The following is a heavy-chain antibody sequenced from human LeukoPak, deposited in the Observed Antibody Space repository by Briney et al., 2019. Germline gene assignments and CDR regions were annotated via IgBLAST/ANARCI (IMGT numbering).Heavy chain of an antibody. D-gene: IGHD3-9*01. CDR2: ICHSGST. Sequence: SETLSLTCTVSGYSISSGYYWGWIRQPPGKGLEWIGSICHSGSTYYNPSLKSRVTISADTSKNQFSLKLSSVTAADTAVYYCARDLWLLGYDYWGQGTLVTVSS. J-gene: IGHJ4*02. V-gene: IGHV4-38-2*02. CDR3: ARDLWLLGYDY. CDR1: GYSISSGYY.